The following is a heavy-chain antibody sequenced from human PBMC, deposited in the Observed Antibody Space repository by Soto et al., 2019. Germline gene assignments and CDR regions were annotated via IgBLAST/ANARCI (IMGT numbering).Heavy chain of an antibody. V-gene: IGHV1-69*13. CDR2: IIPIFGTA. CDR3: ASDTWKVVNDRVRHYYYYYGMDV. D-gene: IGHD2-8*02. CDR1: GGTFSSYA. Sequence: GASVKVSCKASGGTFSSYAISWVRQAPGQGLEWMGGIIPIFGTANYAQKFQGRVTITADESTSTAYMELSSLRSEDTAVYYCASDTWKVVNDRVRHYYYYYGMDVWGQGTTVTVYS. J-gene: IGHJ6*02.